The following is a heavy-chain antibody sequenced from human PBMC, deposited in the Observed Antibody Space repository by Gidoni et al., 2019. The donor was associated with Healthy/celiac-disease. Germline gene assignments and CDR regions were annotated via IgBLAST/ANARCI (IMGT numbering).Heavy chain of an antibody. D-gene: IGHD5-12*01. J-gene: IGHJ4*02. CDR1: GGSISSSSYY. Sequence: QLQLQESGPGLVKPSETLSLTCTVSGGSISSSSYYWGWIRQPPGKGLEWIGSIYYSGSTYYNPSLKSRVTISVDTSKNQFSLKLSSVTAADTAVYYCARRGQWLQIDYWGQGTLVTVSS. CDR2: IYYSGST. CDR3: ARRGQWLQIDY. V-gene: IGHV4-39*01.